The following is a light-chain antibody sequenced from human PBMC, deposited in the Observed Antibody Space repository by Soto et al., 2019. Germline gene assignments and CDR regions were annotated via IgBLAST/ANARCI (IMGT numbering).Light chain of an antibody. Sequence: DIQMTQSPSTLSASVGDRVTITCRASQSIRSWLAWYQQKPGKAPKLLIYKTSSLQSGVPSRFSGTESGTEFTLTISSLQPYDFATYFCQQYNTYPWTFGHGTKVEVK. CDR3: QQYNTYPWT. V-gene: IGKV1-5*03. CDR2: KTS. CDR1: QSIRSW. J-gene: IGKJ1*01.